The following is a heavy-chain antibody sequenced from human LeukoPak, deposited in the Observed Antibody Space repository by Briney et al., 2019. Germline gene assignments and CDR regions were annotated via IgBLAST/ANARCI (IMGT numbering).Heavy chain of an antibody. Sequence: PGRSQRLSCVGSGFTFRDYAMHWVRQAPDRGLEWVASIWYDGSNKYYADSVTGRFTISRDNSKNAVYLQMNSQRVEDTAIYYCARGVGTMGGRPDYWGQGTQVTVPS. CDR3: ARGVGTMGGRPDY. V-gene: IGHV3-33*01. CDR1: GFTFRDYA. D-gene: IGHD1/OR15-1a*01. J-gene: IGHJ4*01. CDR2: IWYDGSNK.